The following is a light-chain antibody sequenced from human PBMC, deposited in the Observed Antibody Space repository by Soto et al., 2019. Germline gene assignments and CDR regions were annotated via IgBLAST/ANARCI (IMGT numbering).Light chain of an antibody. CDR2: VGTGGIVG. V-gene: IGLV9-49*01. CDR1: SGYSNYE. CDR3: GADHGSGSNFVSVV. Sequence: QSVLTQPPSASASLGASVTLTCTLSSGYSNYEVDWYQQRPGKGPRFVMRVGTGGIVGSKGDGIPDRFSVLGSGLNRYLTIKIIQEEDESDYHCGADHGSGSNFVSVVFGGGTKLTVL. J-gene: IGLJ2*01.